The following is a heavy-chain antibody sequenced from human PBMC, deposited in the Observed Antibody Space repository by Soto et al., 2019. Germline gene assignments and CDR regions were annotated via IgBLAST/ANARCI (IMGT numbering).Heavy chain of an antibody. CDR3: GRSLYSSSLGTFDY. V-gene: IGHV3-23*01. CDR1: GFTFSSYA. Sequence: EVQLLESGGGLVQPGGSLRLSCAASGFTFSSYAMSWVRQAPGKGLEWVSAISGSGGSTYYADSVKGRFTISRDNSKNTLYLQMNSLRAEDTAVYYCGRSLYSSSLGTFDYWGQGTLVTVSS. CDR2: ISGSGGST. J-gene: IGHJ4*02. D-gene: IGHD6-6*01.